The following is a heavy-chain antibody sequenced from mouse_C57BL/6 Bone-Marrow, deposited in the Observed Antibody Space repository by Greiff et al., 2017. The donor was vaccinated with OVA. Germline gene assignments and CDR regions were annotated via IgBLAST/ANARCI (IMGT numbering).Heavy chain of an antibody. J-gene: IGHJ3*01. CDR1: GYTFTEYT. CDR3: ARHGGVDSSGPAWFAY. CDR2: FYPGSGSI. Sequence: VKLQESGAELVKPGASVKLSCKASGYTFTEYTIHWVKQRSGQGLEWIGWFYPGSGSIKYNEKFKDKATLTADKSSSTVYMELSRLTSEDSAVYFCARHGGVDSSGPAWFAYWGQGTLVTVSA. V-gene: IGHV1-62-2*01. D-gene: IGHD3-2*02.